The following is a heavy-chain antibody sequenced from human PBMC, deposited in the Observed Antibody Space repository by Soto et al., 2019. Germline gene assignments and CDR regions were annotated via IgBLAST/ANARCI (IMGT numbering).Heavy chain of an antibody. CDR1: GYSFTNYW. CDR3: ARHNRYSSTWFEGWFDP. Sequence: GESLKISCQGSGYSFTNYWVGWVRQIPGRGLEWMGIIHPGDSDTRYSPFFQGQVTISADKSIGTAYLQWSSLKASDTAMYYCARHNRYSSTWFEGWFDPWGQGILVTVSS. D-gene: IGHD6-13*01. J-gene: IGHJ5*02. V-gene: IGHV5-51*01. CDR2: IHPGDSDT.